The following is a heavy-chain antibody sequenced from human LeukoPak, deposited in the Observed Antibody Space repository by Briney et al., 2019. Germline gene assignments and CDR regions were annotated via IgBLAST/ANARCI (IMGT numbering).Heavy chain of an antibody. CDR2: MNPKTGDT. CDR1: GYSFTIYD. Sequence: GSASASCTASGYSFTIYDINGVRQARGQGREWRGWMNPKTGDTDYSQTFQGRVLINRATSIKTPYTELSSLGSDDTAVYYCARDGRGSRSSWFDPWGQGTLVIVSS. V-gene: IGHV1-8*03. J-gene: IGHJ5*02. CDR3: ARDGRGSRSSWFDP. D-gene: IGHD3-10*01.